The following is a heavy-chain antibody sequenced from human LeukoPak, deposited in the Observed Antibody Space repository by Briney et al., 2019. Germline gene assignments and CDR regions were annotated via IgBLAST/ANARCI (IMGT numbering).Heavy chain of an antibody. J-gene: IGHJ3*02. CDR2: INSDGSST. Sequence: GGSLRLSCAASGFTFSSYWMHWVRQVPGKGLVWVSRINSDGSSTSYADSVKGRFTISRDNAKNTLHVQMNSLRAEDTAVYYCSTGSGHAFDIWGRGTMVTVSS. CDR3: STGSGHAFDI. CDR1: GFTFSSYW. D-gene: IGHD3-10*01. V-gene: IGHV3-74*01.